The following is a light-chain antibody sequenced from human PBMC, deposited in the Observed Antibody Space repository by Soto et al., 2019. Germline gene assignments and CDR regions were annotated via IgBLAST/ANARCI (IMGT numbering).Light chain of an antibody. V-gene: IGLV2-14*03. CDR3: SAFTGTTYV. CDR2: DVS. Sequence: QSVLTQPASGSGSPGQSITISRTGNNIDVAGNKYVSWSQHYPGKAPKLMFCDVSNRPSGVSNCFSGSKSGNTASLTISGLQAEDEADYYCSAFTGTTYVFGTGTKVTVL. CDR1: NIDVAGNKY. J-gene: IGLJ1*01.